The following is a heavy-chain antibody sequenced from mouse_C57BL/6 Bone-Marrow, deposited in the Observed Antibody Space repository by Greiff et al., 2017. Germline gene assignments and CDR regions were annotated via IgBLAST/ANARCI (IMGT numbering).Heavy chain of an antibody. CDR3: ARETTVAPWYFDV. Sequence: EVQLQQSGPELVKPGASVKISCKASGYSFTGYYMYWVKQSHGNILDWIGYIYPYNGVPSYNQKFKGKATLTVDKSTSTAYMELRSLTSEDSAVYYCARETTVAPWYFDVWGTGTTVTVSS. CDR1: GYSFTGYY. D-gene: IGHD1-1*01. V-gene: IGHV1-31*01. CDR2: IYPYNGVP. J-gene: IGHJ1*03.